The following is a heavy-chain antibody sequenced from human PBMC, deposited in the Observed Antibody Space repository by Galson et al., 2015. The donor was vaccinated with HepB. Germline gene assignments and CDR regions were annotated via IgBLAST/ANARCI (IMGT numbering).Heavy chain of an antibody. V-gene: IGHV3-48*02. J-gene: IGHJ6*02. Sequence: SLRLSCAASGFGFSSYSMNWVRQAPGKGLEWISHISTTTSITFYADSVKGRFTISRDSAKNSLYLQMNSLKDEDTAVYYCARDDPPENNYYYYYGMDVWGQGTTVTVSS. CDR3: ARDDPPENNYYYYYGMDV. D-gene: IGHD2/OR15-2a*01. CDR2: ISTTTSIT. CDR1: GFGFSSYS.